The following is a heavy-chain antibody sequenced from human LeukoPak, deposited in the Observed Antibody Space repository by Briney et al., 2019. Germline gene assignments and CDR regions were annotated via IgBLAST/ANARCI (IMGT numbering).Heavy chain of an antibody. Sequence: GGSLRLSCAVSGSIFSSYAMSWVRQAPGKGLEWVSVVSGSGGLTYYADSVKGRFTISRDNSKNTLYLQMNSLRADDTAVYYCARDLRRDCSTTTCYAFDYWGQGTLVTVSS. CDR3: ARDLRRDCSTTTCYAFDY. CDR2: VSGSGGLT. J-gene: IGHJ4*02. CDR1: GSIFSSYA. V-gene: IGHV3-23*01. D-gene: IGHD2-2*01.